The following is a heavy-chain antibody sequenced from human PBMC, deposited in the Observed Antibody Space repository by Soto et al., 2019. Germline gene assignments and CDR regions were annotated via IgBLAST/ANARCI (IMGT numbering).Heavy chain of an antibody. CDR3: ARWGVAATPGGAWFDP. J-gene: IGHJ5*02. CDR1: GGSISSSSYY. V-gene: IGHV4-39*01. D-gene: IGHD2-15*01. CDR2: IYYSGGT. Sequence: SETLSLTCTVSGGSISSSSYYWGWIRQPPGKGLEWIGSIYYSGGTYYNPSLKSRVTISVDTSKNQFSLKLSSVTAADTAVYYCARWGVAATPGGAWFDPWGQGTLVTVSS.